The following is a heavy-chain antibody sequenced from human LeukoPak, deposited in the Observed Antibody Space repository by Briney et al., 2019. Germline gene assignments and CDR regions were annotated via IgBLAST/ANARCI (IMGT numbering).Heavy chain of an antibody. D-gene: IGHD2-15*01. CDR1: GFTFSSYA. CDR3: AKSCSGGSCFPDS. V-gene: IGHV3-23*01. J-gene: IGHJ4*02. CDR2: ISGSGGST. Sequence: PGGSLRLSCAASGFTFSSYAMSWVRQAPGKGLEWVSAISGSGGSTYYADSVKGRFTISRDNSKNTLYLQMDSLRAEDTAVYYCAKSCSGGSCFPDSWGQGTLVTVSS.